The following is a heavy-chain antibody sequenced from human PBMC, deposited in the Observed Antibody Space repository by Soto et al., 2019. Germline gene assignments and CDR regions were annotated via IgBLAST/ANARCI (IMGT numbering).Heavy chain of an antibody. J-gene: IGHJ4*02. CDR2: VYYSGSA. CDR3: ASRPKRGSYSWCFDY. Sequence: QLQLQESGPGLVKPSETLSLTCTVSGGSISSNAYYWGWIRQPPGKGLEWIGSVYYSGSANYNPSLKSLLTMSVDTSKNQFSLKLISVTAADTAVYYCASRPKRGSYSWCFDYWGQGTLVTVSS. CDR1: GGSISSNAYY. D-gene: IGHD1-26*01. V-gene: IGHV4-39*01.